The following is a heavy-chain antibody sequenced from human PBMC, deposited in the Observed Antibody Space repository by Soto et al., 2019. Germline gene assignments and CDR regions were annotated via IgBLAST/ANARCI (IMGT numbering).Heavy chain of an antibody. CDR1: GYTFTGYY. Sequence: GASVKVSCKASGYTFTGYYMHWVRQAPGQGLEWMGWINPNSGGTNYAQKFQGRVTMTRDTSISTAYMELSRLRSEDTAVYYCARDSSGWYVAFDIWGQGTMVTVSS. V-gene: IGHV1-2*02. CDR3: ARDSSGWYVAFDI. D-gene: IGHD6-19*01. CDR2: INPNSGGT. J-gene: IGHJ3*02.